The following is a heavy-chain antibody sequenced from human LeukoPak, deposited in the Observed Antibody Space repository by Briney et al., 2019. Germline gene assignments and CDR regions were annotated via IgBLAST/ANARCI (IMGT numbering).Heavy chain of an antibody. V-gene: IGHV4-34*01. D-gene: IGHD3-3*01. CDR3: AREGRVPYHDFWSGYYRGYYGMDV. CDR1: GGSFSGYY. J-gene: IGHJ6*02. Sequence: SSETLSLTCAVYGGSFSGYYWSWIRQPPGKGLEWIGEINHSGSTNYNPSLKSRVTISVDTSKNQFSLKLSSVTAADTAVYYYAREGRVPYHDFWSGYYRGYYGMDVWGQGTTVTVSS. CDR2: INHSGST.